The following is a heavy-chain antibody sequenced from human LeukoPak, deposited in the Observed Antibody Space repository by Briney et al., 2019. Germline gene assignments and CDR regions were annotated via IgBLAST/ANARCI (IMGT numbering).Heavy chain of an antibody. V-gene: IGHV7-4-1*02. Sequence: AASVKVSCKASGYTFTSYAMNWVRQAPGQGLEWMGWINTNTGNPTYAQGFTGRFVFSLDTSVSTAYLQISSLKAEDTAVYYCAKIIRGVTPLLDYGMDVWGRGTTVTVSS. CDR1: GYTFTSYA. D-gene: IGHD3-10*01. CDR2: INTNTGNP. J-gene: IGHJ6*02. CDR3: AKIIRGVTPLLDYGMDV.